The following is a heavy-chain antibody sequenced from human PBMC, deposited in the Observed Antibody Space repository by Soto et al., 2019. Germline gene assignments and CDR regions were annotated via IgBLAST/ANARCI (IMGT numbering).Heavy chain of an antibody. CDR1: GGSISSGGYY. Sequence: SETLSLTCTVSGGSISSGGYYWSWILQPPGKGLEWIGYIYYSGSTYYNPSLKSRVTISVDTSKNQFSLKLSSVTAADTAVYYCARVNTRDMITFGGVIVLPYFDYWGQGTLVTVSS. CDR3: ARVNTRDMITFGGVIVLPYFDY. J-gene: IGHJ4*02. V-gene: IGHV4-30-4*01. D-gene: IGHD3-16*02. CDR2: IYYSGST.